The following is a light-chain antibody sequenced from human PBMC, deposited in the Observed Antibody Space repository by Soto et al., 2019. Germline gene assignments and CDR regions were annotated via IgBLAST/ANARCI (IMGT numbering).Light chain of an antibody. CDR1: QSVSRN. CDR3: QQRSNWPPLS. CDR2: DAS. Sequence: EIVLTQSPATLSLSPGERATLSCRASQSVSRNLAWYQQRPGQAPRLLIYDASNRATGIPARFSGSGSGTDFTLTIRSLGPEDFAVYYCQQRSNWPPLSFGGGTKVEIK. J-gene: IGKJ4*01. V-gene: IGKV3-11*01.